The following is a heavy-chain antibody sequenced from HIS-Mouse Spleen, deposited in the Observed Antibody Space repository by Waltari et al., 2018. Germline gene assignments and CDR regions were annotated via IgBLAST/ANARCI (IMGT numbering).Heavy chain of an antibody. V-gene: IGHV2-70*15. D-gene: IGHD6-19*01. CDR2: IDWDDDK. CDR3: ARIAEGYSSGWYAFDY. J-gene: IGHJ4*02. CDR1: GFSLSTSGIC. Sequence: QVTLRESGPALVKPTQTLTLTCTFSGFSLSTSGICVSWIRQPQGKALEWLARIDWDDDKYYRTALKTRLTISKDTSKNQVVLTMTNMDPVDTATYYCARIAEGYSSGWYAFDYWGQGTLVTVSS.